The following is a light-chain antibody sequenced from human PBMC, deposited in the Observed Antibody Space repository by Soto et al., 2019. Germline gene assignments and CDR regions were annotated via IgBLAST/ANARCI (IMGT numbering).Light chain of an antibody. Sequence: SQTVSTGNLAWYQQKPGQAPRLLIYGASSRATGIPDRFSGSGSVTYFTLTIYRLELRAWALYCSHLQISALCTFGHGTKVDIK. CDR2: GAS. CDR3: HLQISALCT. J-gene: IGKJ3*01. V-gene: IGKV3-20*01. CDR1: QTVSTGN.